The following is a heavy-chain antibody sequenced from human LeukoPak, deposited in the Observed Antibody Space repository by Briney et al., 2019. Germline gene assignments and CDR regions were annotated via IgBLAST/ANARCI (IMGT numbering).Heavy chain of an antibody. CDR3: AKDLYGDYDYYYYPGMDV. D-gene: IGHD4-17*01. V-gene: IGHV3-30*18. Sequence: TGGTLRLSCAASGFTFSGYGMHWVRQAPGKGLEWVADISLGGRNKYYEDSVKGRFPISRDNSKSTLYLQMNTLRAEDTAVYYCAKDLYGDYDYYYYPGMDVWGQGATVSVSS. J-gene: IGHJ6*02. CDR2: ISLGGRNK. CDR1: GFTFSGYG.